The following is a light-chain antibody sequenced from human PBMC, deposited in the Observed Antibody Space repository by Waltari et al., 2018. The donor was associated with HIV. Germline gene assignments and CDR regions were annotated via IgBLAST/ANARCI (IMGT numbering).Light chain of an antibody. J-gene: IGKJ5*01. CDR1: QNIRDY. Sequence: IQMTQSPSYLSASVGDRVTITCRASQNIRDYLNWYQQKPGKAPKLLISSGSSLQSGVPSRCSGSASGTEFTLTVTGLQPEDFATYYCQQSDTAPITFGQGTRLDIK. V-gene: IGKV1-39*01. CDR3: QQSDTAPIT. CDR2: SGS.